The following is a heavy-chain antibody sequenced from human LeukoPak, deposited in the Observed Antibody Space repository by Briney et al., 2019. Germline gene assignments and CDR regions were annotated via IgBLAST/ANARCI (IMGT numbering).Heavy chain of an antibody. J-gene: IGHJ6*02. CDR2: SRNKGNSYST. CDR3: TMGARPTGGTTNYFGMDV. V-gene: IGHV3-72*01. CDR1: GFTFSDHY. D-gene: IGHD1-26*01. Sequence: HPGGSLRLSCAASGFTFSDHYMDWVRQAPGKGLEWVARSRNKGNSYSTEYAASVKGRFTILRDESENSVYVQMNSLKTDDTAVYYCTMGARPTGGTTNYFGMDVWGQGTTVTVSS.